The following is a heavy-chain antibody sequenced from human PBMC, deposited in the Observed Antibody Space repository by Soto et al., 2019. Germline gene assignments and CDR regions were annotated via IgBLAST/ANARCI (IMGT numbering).Heavy chain of an antibody. J-gene: IGHJ6*01. CDR1: GDSVSSNTAS. CDR2: TYYRSKWYN. CDR3: ARGDCSGGSCYYDYYYGVDV. Sequence: SQTLSLTCVISGDSVSSNTASWNWIRQSPSRGLEWLGRTYYRSKWYNDYAVSVKSRITINPDTSKNQFSLQLNSVTPEDTAVYYCARGDCSGGSCYYDYYYGVDVWGQGTTVTVSS. V-gene: IGHV6-1*01. D-gene: IGHD2-15*01.